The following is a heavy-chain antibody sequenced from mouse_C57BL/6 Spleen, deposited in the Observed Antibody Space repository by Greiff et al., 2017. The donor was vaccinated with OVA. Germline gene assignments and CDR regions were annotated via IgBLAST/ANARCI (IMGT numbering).Heavy chain of an antibody. CDR2: IYPGDGDT. CDR3: AREDFTTVPFDY. Sequence: VQLQQSGPELVKPGASVKISCKASGYAFSSSWMNWVKQRPGKGLEWIGRIYPGDGDTNYNGKFKGKATLTADKSSSTAYMQPSSLTSEDSAVYFCAREDFTTVPFDYWGQGTTLTVSS. V-gene: IGHV1-82*01. CDR1: GYAFSSSW. J-gene: IGHJ2*01. D-gene: IGHD1-1*01.